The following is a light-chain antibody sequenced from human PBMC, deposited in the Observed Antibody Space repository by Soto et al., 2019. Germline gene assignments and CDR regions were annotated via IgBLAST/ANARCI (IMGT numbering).Light chain of an antibody. V-gene: IGKV3-11*01. CDR2: GAS. CDR3: QQYYDWPIT. CDR1: QSVSSY. Sequence: EIVLTQSPATLSLSPWERATLSCRASQSVSSYLAWYQQKPGQAPRLLIYGASNRATGIPDRFSGSGSGTDFTLIINRLEPEDFAVYYCQQYYDWPITFGQGTRLEIK. J-gene: IGKJ5*01.